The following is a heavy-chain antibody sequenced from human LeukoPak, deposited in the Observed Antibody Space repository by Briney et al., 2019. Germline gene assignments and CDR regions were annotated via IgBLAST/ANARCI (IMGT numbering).Heavy chain of an antibody. V-gene: IGHV1-8*03. Sequence: GASVKVSCKASGYTFTSYDINWVRQATGQGLEWMGWMNPNSGNTGYAQKFQGRVTITRNTSISTAYMELSSLRSEDTAVYYCARGGYQSYSGSYWSWFDPWGQGTLVTVSS. J-gene: IGHJ5*02. CDR3: ARGGYQSYSGSYWSWFDP. CDR2: MNPNSGNT. D-gene: IGHD1-26*01. CDR1: GYTFTSYD.